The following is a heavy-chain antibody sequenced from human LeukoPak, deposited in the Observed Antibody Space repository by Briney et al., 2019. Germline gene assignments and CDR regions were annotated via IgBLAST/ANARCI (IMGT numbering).Heavy chain of an antibody. CDR3: ASPGEKDYYFDY. D-gene: IGHD3-16*01. CDR2: INPSGGST. V-gene: IGHV1-46*01. Sequence: GASVKVSCKASGYTFTSYYMHWVRQAPGQGLEWMGIINPSGGSTSYAQKFQGRVTMTRDTSTSTVYMGLSSLRSEDTAVYYCASPGEKDYYFDYWGQGTLVTVSS. CDR1: GYTFTSYY. J-gene: IGHJ4*02.